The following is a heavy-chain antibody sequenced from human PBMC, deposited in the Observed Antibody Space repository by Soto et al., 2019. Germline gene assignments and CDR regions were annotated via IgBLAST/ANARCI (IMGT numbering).Heavy chain of an antibody. CDR2: ISSSSSTI. CDR3: ARGADYDSSGIRLNWFDP. D-gene: IGHD3-22*01. V-gene: IGHV3-48*02. CDR1: GFTFSSYS. Sequence: EVQLVESGGGLVQPGGSLRLSCAASGFTFSSYSMNWVRQAPGKGLEWGSYISSSSSTIYYADSVKGRFTISRDNAKNSLYLQMNSLRDEDTAVYYCARGADYDSSGIRLNWFDPWGQGTLVTVSS. J-gene: IGHJ5*02.